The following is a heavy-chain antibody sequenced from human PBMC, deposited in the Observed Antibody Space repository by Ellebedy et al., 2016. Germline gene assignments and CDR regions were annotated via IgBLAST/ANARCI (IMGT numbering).Heavy chain of an antibody. D-gene: IGHD5-12*01. CDR3: ARDLREYSGYDAFDY. V-gene: IGHV1-18*01. Sequence: ASVKVSCXASGYTFTSYGISWVRQAPGQGLEWMGWISAYNGNTNYAQKLQGRVTMTTDTSTSTAYMELRSLRSDDTAVYYCARDLREYSGYDAFDYWGQGTLVTVSS. CDR1: GYTFTSYG. J-gene: IGHJ4*02. CDR2: ISAYNGNT.